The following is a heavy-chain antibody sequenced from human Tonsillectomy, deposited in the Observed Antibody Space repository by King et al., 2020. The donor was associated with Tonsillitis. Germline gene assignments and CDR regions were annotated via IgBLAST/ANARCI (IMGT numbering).Heavy chain of an antibody. CDR3: VKDKVATMRRDAFDF. J-gene: IGHJ3*01. CDR1: GFTFRSYA. CDR2: ISGSGGST. Sequence: DVQLVESGGGLVQPGGSLRLSCAASGFTFRSYAMSWVRQAPGKGLEWVSAISGSGGSTYSADSVKGRFTISRDNSKNTLYLQMNSLRVEDTAIYYCVKDKVATMRRDAFDFWGQGTMVTVSS. D-gene: IGHD5-12*01. V-gene: IGHV3-23*04.